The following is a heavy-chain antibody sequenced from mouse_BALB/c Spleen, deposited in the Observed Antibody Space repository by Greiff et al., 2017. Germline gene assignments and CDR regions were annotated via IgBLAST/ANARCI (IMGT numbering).Heavy chain of an antibody. CDR1: GFTFSSFG. J-gene: IGHJ2*01. CDR2: ISSGSSTT. V-gene: IGHV5-17*02. D-gene: IGHD2-14*01. Sequence: EVQVEESGGGLVQPGGSRKLSCAASGFTFSSFGMHWVRQAPEKGLEWVAYISSGSSTTYYADTVKGRFTISRDNPKNTLCLQMTSLRSEDTAMYYCARSEEVRPYYFDYWGQGTTLTVSS. CDR3: ARSEEVRPYYFDY.